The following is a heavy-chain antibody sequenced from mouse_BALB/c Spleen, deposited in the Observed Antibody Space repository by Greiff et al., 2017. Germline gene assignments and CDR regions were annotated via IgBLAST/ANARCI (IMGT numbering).Heavy chain of an antibody. V-gene: IGHV5-6-5*01. Sequence: EVKLVESGGGLVKPGGSLKLSCAASGFTFSSYAMSWVRQTPEKRLEWVASISSGGSTYYPDSVKGRFTISRDNARNILYLQMSSLRSEDTAMYYCARGRDYYDGSPYYFDYWGQGTTLTVSS. J-gene: IGHJ2*01. CDR1: GFTFSSYA. CDR2: ISSGGST. CDR3: ARGRDYYDGSPYYFDY. D-gene: IGHD1-1*01.